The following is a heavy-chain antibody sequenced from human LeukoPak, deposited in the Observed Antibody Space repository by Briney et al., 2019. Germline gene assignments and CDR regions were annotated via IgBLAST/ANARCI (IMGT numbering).Heavy chain of an antibody. Sequence: PGGSLRLSRAASGFTFDDYAIYWVRQGPGKGLEWVSLISGDGGSIYYADSVKGRFTISRDNSKNSLYLQMNSLRTEDTALYYCAKEDYSSSWYALDYWGQGTLVTVSS. CDR1: GFTFDDYA. V-gene: IGHV3-43*02. CDR3: AKEDYSSSWYALDY. CDR2: ISGDGGSI. J-gene: IGHJ4*02. D-gene: IGHD6-13*01.